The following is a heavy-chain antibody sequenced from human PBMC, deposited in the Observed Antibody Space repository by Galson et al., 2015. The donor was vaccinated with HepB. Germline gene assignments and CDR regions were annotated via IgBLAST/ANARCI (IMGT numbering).Heavy chain of an antibody. CDR3: ARDRHYYDSSGSPDYYGMDV. Sequence: SLRLSCAAFGFTFSSYSMNWVRQAPGKGLEWVSSISSSSSYIYYADSVKGRFTISRDNAKNSLYLQMNSLRAEDTSVYYCARDRHYYDSSGSPDYYGMDVWGQGTTVTVSS. D-gene: IGHD3-22*01. CDR2: ISSSSSYI. V-gene: IGHV3-21*01. J-gene: IGHJ6*02. CDR1: GFTFSSYS.